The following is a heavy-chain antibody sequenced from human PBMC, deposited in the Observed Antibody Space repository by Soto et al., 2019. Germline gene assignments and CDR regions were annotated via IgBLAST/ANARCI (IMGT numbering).Heavy chain of an antibody. J-gene: IGHJ6*03. CDR2: ISGSGGST. Sequence: GGSLRLSCAASGFTFSSYAMSWVRQAPGKGLEWVSAISGSGGSTYYADSVKGRFTISRDNSKNTLYLQMNSLRAEDTAVYYCAKRERIFGDTYYYYYMDVWGKGTTVTVSS. CDR3: AKRERIFGDTYYYYYMDV. V-gene: IGHV3-23*01. D-gene: IGHD3-3*01. CDR1: GFTFSSYA.